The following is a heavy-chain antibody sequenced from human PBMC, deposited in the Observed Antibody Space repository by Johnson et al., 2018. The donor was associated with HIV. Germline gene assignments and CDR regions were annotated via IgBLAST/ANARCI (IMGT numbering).Heavy chain of an antibody. CDR3: AKGDLTGWSTDALDI. J-gene: IGHJ3*02. CDR2: IKQDGSEK. V-gene: IGHV3-7*03. CDR1: GFTFSSYG. Sequence: VQLVESGGGVVQPGRSLRLSCAASGFTFSSYGMHWVRQAPGKGLEWVASIKQDGSEKYYVDSVKGRFTISRDKAKNSLYLQMSSLRPEDTALYYCAKGDLTGWSTDALDIRGQGTMVTVSS. D-gene: IGHD3-9*01.